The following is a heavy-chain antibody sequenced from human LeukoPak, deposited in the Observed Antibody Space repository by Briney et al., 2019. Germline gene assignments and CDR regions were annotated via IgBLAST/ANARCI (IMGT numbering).Heavy chain of an antibody. CDR1: GYTFTSYD. V-gene: IGHV1-8*01. CDR2: MNPNSGNT. J-gene: IGHJ6*02. Sequence: GASVKVSCKASGYTFTSYDINWVRQATGQGLEWMGWMNPNSGNTGYAQKFQGRVTMTRNTSISTAYMELSSLRSEDTAVYYCARVLRYFDWSKTLTGGMDVWGQGTTVTVSS. D-gene: IGHD3-9*01. CDR3: ARVLRYFDWSKTLTGGMDV.